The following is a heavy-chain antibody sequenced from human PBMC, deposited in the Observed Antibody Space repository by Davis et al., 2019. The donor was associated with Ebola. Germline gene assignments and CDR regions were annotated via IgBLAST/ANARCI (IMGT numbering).Heavy chain of an antibody. D-gene: IGHD3-22*01. CDR2: IKEDGSKE. CDR1: GFTFSNYW. CDR3: ANYDSSGYYRAEDY. V-gene: IGHV3-7*03. Sequence: GESLKISCAASGFTFSNYWMSWARQAPGKGLECVAHIKEDGSKEFYVDSVKGRFTISRDNAKSSLYLQMNSLRAEDTAVYYCANYDSSGYYRAEDYWGQGTLVTVSS. J-gene: IGHJ4*02.